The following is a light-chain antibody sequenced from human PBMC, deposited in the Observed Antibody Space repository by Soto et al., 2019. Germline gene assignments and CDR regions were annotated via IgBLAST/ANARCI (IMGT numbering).Light chain of an antibody. CDR3: QQYSHWPQT. Sequence: IVMTQSPVTLSVSPGESATLSCRASQSVRNSLAWFQQRPGQAPRLIISDVSLRASGVSARFRGSGSGTEFTLTISRLQSEDFTMYYCQQYSHWPQTFGQGTKLEL. CDR1: QSVRNS. J-gene: IGKJ2*01. V-gene: IGKV3-15*01. CDR2: DVS.